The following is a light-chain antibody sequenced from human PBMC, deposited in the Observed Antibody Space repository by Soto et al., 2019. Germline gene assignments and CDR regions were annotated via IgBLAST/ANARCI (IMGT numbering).Light chain of an antibody. CDR2: DAS. Sequence: IQMTLSPSALSASVKDTVTITCRASQSISSWLAWYQQKPGKAPKLLIYDASSLESGVPSRFSGSGSGTEFTLTISSLQPDDFATYYCQQYNSYSTFGQGTKV. V-gene: IGKV1-5*01. CDR3: QQYNSYST. J-gene: IGKJ1*01. CDR1: QSISSW.